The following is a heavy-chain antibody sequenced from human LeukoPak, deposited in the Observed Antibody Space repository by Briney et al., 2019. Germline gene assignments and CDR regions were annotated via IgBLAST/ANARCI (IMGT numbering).Heavy chain of an antibody. CDR2: IYYSGST. J-gene: IGHJ4*02. D-gene: IGHD3-3*01. CDR3: ARSDFWSGYYFGY. Sequence: SETLSLXCTVSGGSISSYYWSWIRQPPGKGLEWIGYIYYSGSTNYNPSLKSRVTISVDTSKNQFSLKLSSVTAADTAVYYCARSDFWSGYYFGYWGQGTLVTVSS. CDR1: GGSISSYY. V-gene: IGHV4-59*08.